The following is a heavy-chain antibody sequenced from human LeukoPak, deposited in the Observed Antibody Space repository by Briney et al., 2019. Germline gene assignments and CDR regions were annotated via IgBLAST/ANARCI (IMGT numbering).Heavy chain of an antibody. D-gene: IGHD3-16*02. CDR3: ARDLYRIFGGV. CDR1: GFTFSSYS. V-gene: IGHV3-48*04. Sequence: GGSLRLSCAASGFTFSSYSMNWVRQAPGEGLEWVSYISSLSGTIYYADSVKGRFTISRDNAKNSLYLQMNSLRAEDTAVYYCARDLYRIFGGVWGKGTTVTVSS. J-gene: IGHJ6*04. CDR2: ISSLSGTI.